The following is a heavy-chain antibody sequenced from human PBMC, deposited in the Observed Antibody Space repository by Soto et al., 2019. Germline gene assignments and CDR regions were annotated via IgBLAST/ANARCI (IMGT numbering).Heavy chain of an antibody. D-gene: IGHD4-17*01. CDR3: SRDDADWLFN. V-gene: IGHV3-73*01. CDR1: GFIFSGSA. J-gene: IGHJ4*02. Sequence: GGSLRLSCAASGFIFSGSAMQWVRQASGEGLEWLGRIGSIGDSSATAYAASVKDRFTISRDDSKNTAFLQMNNLKTEDTAVYYCSRDDADWLFNWGQGA. CDR2: IGSIGDSSAT.